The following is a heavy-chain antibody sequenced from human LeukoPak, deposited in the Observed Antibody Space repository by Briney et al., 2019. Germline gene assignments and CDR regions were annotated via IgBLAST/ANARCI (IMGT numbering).Heavy chain of an antibody. Sequence: SETLSLTCAVSGGSISSGAYSWSWIRQPPRKGLEWIGYVYYSGGTYCNPSLKSRVTISVDTSKNQFSLKLSSVTAADTAVYYCASHSGGYAYWGQGTLVTVSS. CDR3: ASHSGGYAY. J-gene: IGHJ4*02. D-gene: IGHD5-12*01. CDR2: VYYSGGT. V-gene: IGHV4-30-4*07. CDR1: GGSISSGAYS.